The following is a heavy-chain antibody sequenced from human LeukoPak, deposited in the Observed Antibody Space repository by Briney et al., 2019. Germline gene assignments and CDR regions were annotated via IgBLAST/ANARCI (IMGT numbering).Heavy chain of an antibody. V-gene: IGHV3-30*02. CDR3: AKVIAVAGTVGFDY. CDR2: IRYDGSNK. J-gene: IGHJ4*02. D-gene: IGHD6-19*01. Sequence: GGSLRLSCAASGFTFSSYGMHWVRQAPGKGLEWVAFIRYDGSNKYYADSVKGRFTISRDNSKNTLYLQMNSLRAEDTAVYYCAKVIAVAGTVGFDYWGQGTLVTVSS. CDR1: GFTFSSYG.